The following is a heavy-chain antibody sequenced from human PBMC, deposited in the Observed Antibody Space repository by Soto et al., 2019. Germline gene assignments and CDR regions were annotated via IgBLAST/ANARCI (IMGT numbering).Heavy chain of an antibody. Sequence: QVQLVQSGAEVKKPGASVKVSCKASGYTFTGYYMHWVRQAPGQGLEWMGGINPNSGGKNYAQKFQGRVTMTRDTSISTAYMELSRLRSDDTAVYYCARAKRWIQLWPTDAFDIWGQGTMVTVSS. D-gene: IGHD5-18*01. CDR3: ARAKRWIQLWPTDAFDI. CDR1: GYTFTGYY. CDR2: INPNSGGK. V-gene: IGHV1-2*02. J-gene: IGHJ3*02.